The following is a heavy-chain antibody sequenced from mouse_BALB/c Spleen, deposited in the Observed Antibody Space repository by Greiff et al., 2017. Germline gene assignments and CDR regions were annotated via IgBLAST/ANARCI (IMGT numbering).Heavy chain of an antibody. J-gene: IGHJ3*01. D-gene: IGHD2-4*01. CDR2: IDPENGNT. V-gene: IGHV14-1*02. Sequence: EVKLMESGAELVRPGALVKLSCKASGFNIKDYYMHWVKQRPEQGLEWIGWIDPENGNTIYDPKFQGKASITADTSSNTAYLQLSSLTSEDTAVYYCASTMITTWFAYWGQGTLVTVSA. CDR1: GFNIKDYY. CDR3: ASTMITTWFAY.